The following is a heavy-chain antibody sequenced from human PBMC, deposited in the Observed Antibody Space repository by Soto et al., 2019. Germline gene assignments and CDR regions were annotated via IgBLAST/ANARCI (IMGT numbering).Heavy chain of an antibody. J-gene: IGHJ6*02. CDR1: GGTFSSYA. D-gene: IGHD3-3*01. Sequence: QVQLVQSGAEVKKPGSSVKVSCKASGGTFSSYAISWVRQAPVQGLEWMGGIIPIFGTANYAQKFQGRVTISSERSTCTAYMELSSLRSEDTDVYYCARVLRFLEWLPRGLYYYDGMDYWGQGTTVTVSS. CDR2: IIPIFGTA. V-gene: IGHV1-69*06. CDR3: ARVLRFLEWLPRGLYYYDGMDY.